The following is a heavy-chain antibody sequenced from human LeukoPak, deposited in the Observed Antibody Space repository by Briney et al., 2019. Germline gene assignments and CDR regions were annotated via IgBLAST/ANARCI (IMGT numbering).Heavy chain of an antibody. CDR1: GYSISSGYY. D-gene: IGHD1-20*01. CDR3: ARDRRYNWNHNWFDP. J-gene: IGHJ5*02. Sequence: SETLSLTCTASGYSISSGYYWGWIRQPPGKGLEWIGSIYHSGSTYYNPSLKSRVTISVDTSKNQFSLKLSSVTAADTAVYYCARDRRYNWNHNWFDPWGQGTLVTVSS. V-gene: IGHV4-38-2*02. CDR2: IYHSGST.